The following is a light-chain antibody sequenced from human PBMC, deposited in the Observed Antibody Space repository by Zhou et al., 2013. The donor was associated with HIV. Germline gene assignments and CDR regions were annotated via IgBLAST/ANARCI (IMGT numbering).Light chain of an antibody. V-gene: IGKV3-20*01. CDR3: QQYASSPRT. Sequence: EIMLTQSPGTLSLSPGERATLSCRASQSVRNTYLAWYQQKPGQAPRLLIYGASSRATGIPDRFSGSGSGTDFTLTISRLEPEDFAFYYCQQYASSPRTFGQGPRWKSN. CDR2: GAS. J-gene: IGKJ1*01. CDR1: QSVRNTY.